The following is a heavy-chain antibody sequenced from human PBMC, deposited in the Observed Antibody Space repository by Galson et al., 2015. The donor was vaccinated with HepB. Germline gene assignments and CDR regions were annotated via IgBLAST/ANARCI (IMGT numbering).Heavy chain of an antibody. D-gene: IGHD4-23*01. J-gene: IGHJ3*02. CDR2: IDWDDDK. Sequence: PALVKPTQTLTLTCTFSGFSLSTSGMCVSWIRQPPGKALEWLARIDWDDDKYYSTSLKTRLTISKDTSKNQVVLTMTNMDPVDTATYYCARIRPFYYGGNSESEAFDIWGQGTMVTVSS. CDR3: ARIRPFYYGGNSESEAFDI. CDR1: GFSLSTSGMC. V-gene: IGHV2-70*11.